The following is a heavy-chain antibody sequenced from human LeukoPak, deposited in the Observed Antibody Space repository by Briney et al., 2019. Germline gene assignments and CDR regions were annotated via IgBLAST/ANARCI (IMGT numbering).Heavy chain of an antibody. CDR1: GFTFSSYS. V-gene: IGHV3-21*01. CDR3: ARSGGSSGYCYGFDY. J-gene: IGHJ4*02. Sequence: GGSLRLSCAASGFTFSSYSMNWVRQAPGKGLEWVSSISSSSSYIYYADSVKGRFTISRDNAKNSLYLQMNSLRAEDTAVYYCARSGGSSGYCYGFDYWGQGTLVTVSS. D-gene: IGHD3-22*01. CDR2: ISSSSSYI.